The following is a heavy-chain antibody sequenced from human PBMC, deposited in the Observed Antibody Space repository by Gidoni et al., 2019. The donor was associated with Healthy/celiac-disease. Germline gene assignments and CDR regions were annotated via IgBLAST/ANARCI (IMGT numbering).Heavy chain of an antibody. CDR2: INHSGIT. J-gene: IGHJ6*02. D-gene: IGHD3-3*01. CDR1: GGSSSGYS. V-gene: IGHV4-34*01. CDR3: ARAPSRYDFWSGYYFPYYYGMDV. Sequence: QVQLQQRGAGLLKPSATLSLTCAVYGGSSSGYSGSGIRQPPGKGLEWIGEINHSGITHYNPSLKSRVTISVDTSKNQFSRKLSSVTAADTAVYYCARAPSRYDFWSGYYFPYYYGMDVWGQGTTVTVSS.